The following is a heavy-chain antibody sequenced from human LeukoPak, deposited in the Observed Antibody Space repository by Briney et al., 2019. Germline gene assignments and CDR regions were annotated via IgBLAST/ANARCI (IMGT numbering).Heavy chain of an antibody. CDR1: RGTFSSYA. J-gene: IGHJ4*02. CDR2: IIPILGIA. V-gene: IGHV1-69*04. Sequence: SVKVSCKASRGTFSSYAISWVRQAAGQGLEWMGRIIPILGIANYAQKCQGRVTITADKSTSTAYMELSSLTSEDTAVHYCARASYSSSSDYYYFDYWGQGTLVTVSS. D-gene: IGHD6-6*01. CDR3: ARASYSSSSDYYYFDY.